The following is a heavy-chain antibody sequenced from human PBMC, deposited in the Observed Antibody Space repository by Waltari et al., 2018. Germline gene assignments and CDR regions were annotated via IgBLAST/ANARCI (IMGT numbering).Heavy chain of an antibody. J-gene: IGHJ5*02. V-gene: IGHV4-31*03. D-gene: IGHD3-10*01. Sequence: QVQLQESVPGLVKPSQTLSLTCTVSGGSISSGGHYWIWIPQHPGKGLEWIGYIYYSGITYYNPSLKSRVTISVDTSKNQFSLKLSSVTAADTAVYYCARGNFGELFIMSGWFDPWGQGTLVTVSS. CDR2: IYYSGIT. CDR1: GGSISSGGHY. CDR3: ARGNFGELFIMSGWFDP.